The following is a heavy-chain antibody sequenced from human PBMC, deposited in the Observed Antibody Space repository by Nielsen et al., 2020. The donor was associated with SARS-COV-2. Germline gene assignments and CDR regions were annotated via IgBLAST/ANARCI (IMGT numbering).Heavy chain of an antibody. D-gene: IGHD3-3*01. J-gene: IGHJ6*02. V-gene: IGHV4-34*01. Sequence: WIRQPPGKGLEWIGEINHSGSTNYNPSLKSRVTISVDTSKNQFSLKLSSVTAADTAVYYCARVYDFWSGYYLGNYYYGMDVWGQGTLVTVSS. CDR3: ARVYDFWSGYYLGNYYYGMDV. CDR2: INHSGST.